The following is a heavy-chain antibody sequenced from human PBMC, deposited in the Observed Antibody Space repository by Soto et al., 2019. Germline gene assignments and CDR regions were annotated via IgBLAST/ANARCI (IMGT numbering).Heavy chain of an antibody. Sequence: PSETLSLTCAVYGGSFSGYYWSWIRQPPGKGLEWIGEINHSGSTNYNPSLKSRVTISVDTSKNQFSLKLSSVTAADTAVYYCARGRLGWTVFVYWGQGTLVTVSS. D-gene: IGHD3-22*01. CDR1: GGSFSGYY. CDR2: INHSGST. V-gene: IGHV4-34*01. J-gene: IGHJ4*02. CDR3: ARGRLGWTVFVY.